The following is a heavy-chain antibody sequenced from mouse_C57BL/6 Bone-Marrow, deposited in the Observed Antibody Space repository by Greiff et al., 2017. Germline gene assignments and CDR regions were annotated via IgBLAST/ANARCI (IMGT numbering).Heavy chain of an antibody. J-gene: IGHJ3*01. V-gene: IGHV5-17*01. CDR2: ISSGSSTI. CDR3: ARHYYDYDEGFAC. Sequence: EVKLVESGGGLVKPGGSLKLSCAASGFTFSDYGMHWVRQAPEQGLEWVEYISSGSSTIYYADTVKGRFTITRDNAKNTLFLQMTRLRSEDTAMYYCARHYYDYDEGFACWCEGTLVTVFA. D-gene: IGHD2-4*01. CDR1: GFTFSDYG.